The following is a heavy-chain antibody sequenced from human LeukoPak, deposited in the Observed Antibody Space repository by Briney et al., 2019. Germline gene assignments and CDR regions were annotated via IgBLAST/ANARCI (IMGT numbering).Heavy chain of an antibody. Sequence: SETLSLTCAVYGGSFSGYYWSWIRQPPGKGLEWIGEINHSGSTNYNPSLKNRVTISVDTSKNQFSLKLSSVTAADTAVYYCARARFDSSGYVPFVDYWGQGTLVTVSS. D-gene: IGHD3-22*01. J-gene: IGHJ4*02. CDR3: ARARFDSSGYVPFVDY. CDR1: GGSFSGYY. V-gene: IGHV4-34*01. CDR2: INHSGST.